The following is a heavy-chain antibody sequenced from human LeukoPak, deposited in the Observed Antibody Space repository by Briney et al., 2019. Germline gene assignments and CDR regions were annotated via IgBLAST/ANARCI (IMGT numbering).Heavy chain of an antibody. D-gene: IGHD3-22*01. CDR1: GFTFSSYA. CDR3: VKAPIYDSTGYYREYEH. J-gene: IGHJ4*02. Sequence: GGSLRLSCSASGFTFSSYAMHWVRQAPGKGLEYVSAISSNGGSTYYADSVKGRFTISRDNSKNTLYLQMSSLRAEDTAVYYCVKAPIYDSTGYYREYEHWGQGTLVTVSS. CDR2: ISSNGGST. V-gene: IGHV3-64D*09.